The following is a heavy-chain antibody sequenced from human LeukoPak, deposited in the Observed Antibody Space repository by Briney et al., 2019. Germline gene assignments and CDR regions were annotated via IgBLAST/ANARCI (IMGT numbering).Heavy chain of an antibody. CDR3: ASNWETDYYYYGMDV. Sequence: SVKVSCKASGGTFSSYAISWVRQAPGQGLAWMGGIIPIFGTANYAQKFQGRVTITADESTSTAYMELSSLRSEDTAVYYCASNWETDYYYYGMDVWGKGTTVTVSS. J-gene: IGHJ6*04. D-gene: IGHD1-26*01. CDR1: GGTFSSYA. V-gene: IGHV1-69*13. CDR2: IIPIFGTA.